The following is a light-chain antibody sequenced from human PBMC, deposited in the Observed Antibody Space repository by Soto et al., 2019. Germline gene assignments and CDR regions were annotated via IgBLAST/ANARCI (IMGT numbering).Light chain of an antibody. CDR3: CARADTSTVL. Sequence: QSALTQPASVSGSPGQSIIISCTGTSRDVGNYNLFSWYQQYTDKAPKLIIYEGTKRPSGVSDRFSGSWSGNTASLTISGLQAEDEADYYCCARADTSTVLFGGGTKL. J-gene: IGLJ2*01. CDR1: SRDVGNYNL. V-gene: IGLV2-23*01. CDR2: EGT.